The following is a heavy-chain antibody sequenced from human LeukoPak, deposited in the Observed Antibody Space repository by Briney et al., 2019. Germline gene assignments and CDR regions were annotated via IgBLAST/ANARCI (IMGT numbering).Heavy chain of an antibody. CDR2: IKSKYDGGTT. CDR1: GFTFSNHW. Sequence: GGSLRLSCAASGFTFSNHWMSWVRQAPGKGLEWVGRIKSKYDGGTTDYAAPVKGRFTISRDDSKNTVYLQMNSLKSEDTAIYYCATGGIGMDIWGRGTTVTVSS. V-gene: IGHV3-15*01. CDR3: ATGGIGMDI. J-gene: IGHJ6*02.